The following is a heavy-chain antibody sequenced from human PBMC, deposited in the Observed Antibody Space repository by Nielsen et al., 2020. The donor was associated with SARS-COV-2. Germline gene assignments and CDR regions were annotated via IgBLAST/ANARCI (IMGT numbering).Heavy chain of an antibody. J-gene: IGHJ6*03. CDR1: GFTFSNYA. CDR3: ARGETVAGTVGWGYYYYYMDV. Sequence: GGSLRLSCVASGFTFSNYAMHWVRQPPGKGLEWVANIKQDGSEKYYVDSVKGRFTISRDNAKNSLYLQMNSLRAEDTAVYYCARGETVAGTVGWGYYYYYMDVWGKGTTVTVSS. V-gene: IGHV3-7*03. CDR2: IKQDGSEK. D-gene: IGHD6-19*01.